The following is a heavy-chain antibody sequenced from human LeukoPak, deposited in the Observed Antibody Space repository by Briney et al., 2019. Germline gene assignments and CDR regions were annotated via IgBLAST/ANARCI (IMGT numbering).Heavy chain of an antibody. D-gene: IGHD3-16*01. CDR3: ARVASDALAFDI. J-gene: IGHJ3*02. Sequence: ASVKVSCKASVYTFTDYYMHWVRQAPGEGLEGMGWINPNSGGTNYAQKFQGRVTMTRDTSISTAYMELSRLRSDDTAVYYCARVASDALAFDIWGQGTMVTVSS. CDR2: INPNSGGT. CDR1: VYTFTDYY. V-gene: IGHV1-2*02.